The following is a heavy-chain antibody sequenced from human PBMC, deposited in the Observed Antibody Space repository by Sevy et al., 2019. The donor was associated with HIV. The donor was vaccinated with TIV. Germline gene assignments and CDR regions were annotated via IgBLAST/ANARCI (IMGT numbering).Heavy chain of an antibody. CDR1: GFTFSSYA. CDR3: ASVFGSYYYFDY. D-gene: IGHD1-26*01. J-gene: IGHJ4*02. Sequence: GGSLRLSCAASGFTFSSYAMSWVRQAPGKGLEWVSAISGSGGSTYYADSVKGRFTISRDNSKNTLYLQMNSLRAEDTAVYYCASVFGSYYYFDYWGQGTLVTVS. V-gene: IGHV3-23*01. CDR2: ISGSGGST.